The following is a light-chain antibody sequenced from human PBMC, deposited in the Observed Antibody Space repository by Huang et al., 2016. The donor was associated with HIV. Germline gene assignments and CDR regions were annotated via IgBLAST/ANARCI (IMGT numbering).Light chain of an antibody. CDR1: QGVSSG. CDR3: QQYNDSWT. V-gene: IGKV3-15*01. J-gene: IGKJ1*01. CDR2: GAS. Sequence: EIVMTQSPATLSVSPGERATLSCRASQGVSSGLAWYQQEPGQAPRLLIYGASTSATGIPARFSGSGSVTDFTLTINSLQSEDFAVYYCQQYNDSWTFGQGTKVEIK.